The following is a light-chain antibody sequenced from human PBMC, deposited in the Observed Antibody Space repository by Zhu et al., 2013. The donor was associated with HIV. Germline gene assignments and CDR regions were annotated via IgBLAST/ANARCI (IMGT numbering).Light chain of an antibody. CDR1: SSDVGSYNL. CDR3: CSYAGSPYV. CDR2: GGS. Sequence: QSALTQPASVSGSPGQSITISCTGTSSDVGSYNLVSWYQQHPGKSPQIMIYGGSKRPTGVSNRFSGSKSGNTAFLTISGLQAEDEADYYCCSYAGSPYVFGTGTKVSVL. J-gene: IGLJ1*01. V-gene: IGLV2-23*01.